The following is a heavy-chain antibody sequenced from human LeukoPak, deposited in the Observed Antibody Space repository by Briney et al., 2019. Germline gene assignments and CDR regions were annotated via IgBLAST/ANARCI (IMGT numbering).Heavy chain of an antibody. V-gene: IGHV4-34*01. J-gene: IGHJ4*02. Sequence: SETLSLTCAVYGGSFSGYYWSWIRQPPGRGLEWIGEINHSGSTNYNPSLKSRVTISVDTSKNQFSLKLSSVTAADTAVYYCARGSSPLPAAIYPFDYWGQGTLVTVSS. CDR2: INHSGST. D-gene: IGHD2-2*01. CDR1: GGSFSGYY. CDR3: ARGSSPLPAAIYPFDY.